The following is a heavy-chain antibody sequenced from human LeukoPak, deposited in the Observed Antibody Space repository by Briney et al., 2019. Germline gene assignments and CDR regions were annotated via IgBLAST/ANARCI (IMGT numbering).Heavy chain of an antibody. D-gene: IGHD3-10*01. CDR2: ISYDGINE. J-gene: IGHJ6*03. V-gene: IGHV3-30*04. CDR1: GFTFSNYA. Sequence: QTGGSLRLSCAASGFTFSNYALHWVRQAPGKGLEWVAVISYDGINEYYAGSVKGRFTISRDNSKNTLFLQMNSLKSEDTAVYYCARHIYVGDYYIDVWGKGTTVTISS. CDR3: ARHIYVGDYYIDV.